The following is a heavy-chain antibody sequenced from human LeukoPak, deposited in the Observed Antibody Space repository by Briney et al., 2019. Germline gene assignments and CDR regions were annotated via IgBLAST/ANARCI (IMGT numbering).Heavy chain of an antibody. J-gene: IGHJ4*02. V-gene: IGHV4-39*07. CDR1: GGSISSSSYY. D-gene: IGHD6-19*01. CDR3: ARTQLALALLFDY. Sequence: PSETLSLTCTVSGGSISSSSYYWGWIRQPPGKGLEWIGSIYYSGSTYYNPSLKSRVTISVDTSKNQFSLKLSSVTAADTAVYYCARTQLALALLFDYWGQGTLVTVSS. CDR2: IYYSGST.